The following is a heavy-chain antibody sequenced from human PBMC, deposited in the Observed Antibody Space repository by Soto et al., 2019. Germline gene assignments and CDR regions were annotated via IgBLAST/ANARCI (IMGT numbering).Heavy chain of an antibody. D-gene: IGHD5-18*01. CDR2: IFSNDEK. CDR1: GFSLSNARMG. CDR3: ARMRDTAMVTSYGMDV. J-gene: IGHJ6*02. Sequence: SGPTLVNPTETLTLTCTVSGFSLSNARMGVSWIRQPPGKALEWLAHIFSNDEKSYSTSLKSRLTISKDTSKSQVVLTMTNMDPVDTATYYCARMRDTAMVTSYGMDVWGQGTTVTVSS. V-gene: IGHV2-26*01.